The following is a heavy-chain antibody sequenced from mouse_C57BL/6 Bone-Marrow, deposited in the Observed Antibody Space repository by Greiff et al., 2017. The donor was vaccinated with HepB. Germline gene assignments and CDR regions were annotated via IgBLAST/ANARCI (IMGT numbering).Heavy chain of an antibody. Sequence: DVKLVESGGGLVQPGGSMKLSCAASGFTFSDAWMDWVRQSPEKGLEWVAEIRNKANNHATYYAESVKGRFTISRDDSKSSVYLQMNSLRAEDTGIYYCTISLWVRREAWFAYWGQGTLVTVSA. V-gene: IGHV6-6*01. D-gene: IGHD2-14*01. CDR3: TISLWVRREAWFAY. J-gene: IGHJ3*01. CDR1: GFTFSDAW. CDR2: IRNKANNHAT.